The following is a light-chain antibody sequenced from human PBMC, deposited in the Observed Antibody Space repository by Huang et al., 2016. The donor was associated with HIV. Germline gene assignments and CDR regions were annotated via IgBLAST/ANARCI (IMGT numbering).Light chain of an antibody. Sequence: DIQMTQSPSSLSASVGDRVTITCRASQSISSHLNWYQQKPGKAPKLLIYAASSLQSGVPLRFSGSGSGTDFTLTISSLQPEDFATYYCQQSYTTPRTFGQGTKLEIK. CDR3: QQSYTTPRT. CDR1: QSISSH. CDR2: AAS. V-gene: IGKV1-39*01. J-gene: IGKJ2*01.